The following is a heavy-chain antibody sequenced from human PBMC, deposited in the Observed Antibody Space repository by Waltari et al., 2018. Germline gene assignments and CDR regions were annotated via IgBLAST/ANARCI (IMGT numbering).Heavy chain of an antibody. J-gene: IGHJ4*02. CDR1: GFTFSNYA. CDR3: AKDTDYYYGSGSTFDY. V-gene: IGHV3-23*04. Sequence: EVQLVESGGHLIQPGGSLRLSCAVSGFTFSNYAMTWVRQAPGKGLEWVSSISGSAVSTYYADSVKGRFSISRDNSRKMLFLQMNSLRGDDTAVYYCAKDTDYYYGSGSTFDYWGQGTLVIVSS. CDR2: ISGSAVST. D-gene: IGHD3-10*01.